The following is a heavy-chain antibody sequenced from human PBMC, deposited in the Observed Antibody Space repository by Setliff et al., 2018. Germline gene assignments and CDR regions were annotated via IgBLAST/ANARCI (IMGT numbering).Heavy chain of an antibody. V-gene: IGHV3-23*01. J-gene: IGHJ5*02. CDR2: VSGSGVNT. Sequence: GGSLRLSCAASGFTFSGYYMQWVRQAPGKGLEWVSGVSGSGVNTFYADSVKGRFTISRDDSKNTLYLQMNSLRTEDTALYYCAKDLGVNFGELIAWGQGTLVTVSS. D-gene: IGHD3-10*01. CDR3: AKDLGVNFGELIA. CDR1: GFTFSGYY.